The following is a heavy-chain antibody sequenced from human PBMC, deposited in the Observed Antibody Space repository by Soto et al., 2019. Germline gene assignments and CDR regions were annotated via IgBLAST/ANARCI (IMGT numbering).Heavy chain of an antibody. D-gene: IGHD2-15*01. CDR1: GGSISSSSYY. V-gene: IGHV4-39*01. J-gene: IGHJ4*02. CDR2: IYYSGST. CDR3: AWCRSQDILN. Sequence: QLQLQESGPGLVKPSETLSLTCTVSGGSISSSSYYWGWIRQPPGKGLEWIGSIYYSGSTYYNPSLESRVTISVDTSKNQFSLKLSSVTAADTAVYYCAWCRSQDILNWGQGTLVTVSS.